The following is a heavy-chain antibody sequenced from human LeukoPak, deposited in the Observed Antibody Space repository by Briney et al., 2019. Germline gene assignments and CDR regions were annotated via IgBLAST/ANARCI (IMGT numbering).Heavy chain of an antibody. Sequence: GGSLRLSCAASGFTFSSYWMSWVRQAPGKGLEWVANIKQDGSEKYYVDSVKGRFTISRDNAKNSLYPQMNSLRAEDTAVYYCASSGWYVPALFDYWGQGTLVTVSS. CDR2: IKQDGSEK. CDR1: GFTFSSYW. J-gene: IGHJ4*02. V-gene: IGHV3-7*01. D-gene: IGHD6-19*01. CDR3: ASSGWYVPALFDY.